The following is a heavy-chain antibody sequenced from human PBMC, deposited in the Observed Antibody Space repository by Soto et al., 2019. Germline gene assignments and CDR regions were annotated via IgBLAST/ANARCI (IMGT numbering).Heavy chain of an antibody. CDR3: ATLRGYSYGLLDY. V-gene: IGHV3-23*01. CDR1: GFTFSSDG. J-gene: IGHJ4*02. D-gene: IGHD5-18*01. Sequence: EVQLLESGGGLVQPGGSLRVSCVASGFTFSSDGMSWVRQAPGKGLEWVSAISASGGSTYYVDSVKGRFTISRDNSKNTLFLQMNSLRAEDTAVYYCATLRGYSYGLLDYWGQGTLVTVSS. CDR2: ISASGGST.